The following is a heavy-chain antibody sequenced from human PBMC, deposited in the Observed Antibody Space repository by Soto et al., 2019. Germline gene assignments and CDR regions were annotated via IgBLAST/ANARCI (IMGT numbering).Heavy chain of an antibody. CDR1: VGTFSTYS. CDR2: IIPMFGTP. D-gene: IGHD1-7*01. J-gene: IGHJ3*02. Sequence: QVQLVQSGAEVKKPGSSVKVSCRASVGTFSTYSINWVRQAPGKGLEWMGNIIPMFGTPNYARKFQGRVTITSDESTNTAYMELSSLTSEDTAVYYCVRGCCNRNYDPYGFGIWGQGTMVTVSS. V-gene: IGHV1-69*18. CDR3: VRGCCNRNYDPYGFGI.